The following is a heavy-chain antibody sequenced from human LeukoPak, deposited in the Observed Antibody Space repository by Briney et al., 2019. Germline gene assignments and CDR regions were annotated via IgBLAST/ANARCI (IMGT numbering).Heavy chain of an antibody. J-gene: IGHJ3*02. Sequence: PGGSLRLSCAASGFTFSSYGMHWVRQAPGTGLEWVAVISYDGSNKYYADSVKGRFTISRDNSKNTLYLQMNSLRAEDTAVYYCAKDRDGAFDIWGQGTMVTVSS. CDR3: AKDRDGAFDI. CDR2: ISYDGSNK. D-gene: IGHD3-10*01. CDR1: GFTFSSYG. V-gene: IGHV3-30*18.